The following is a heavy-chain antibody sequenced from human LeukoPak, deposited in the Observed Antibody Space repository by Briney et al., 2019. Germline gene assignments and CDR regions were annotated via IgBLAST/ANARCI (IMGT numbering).Heavy chain of an antibody. V-gene: IGHV3-30*03. CDR1: GFTFSSYG. CDR3: ARAELHDQYSSGWPIDY. D-gene: IGHD6-19*01. CDR2: ISYDAKSN. J-gene: IGHJ4*02. Sequence: GGSLRLSCVTSGFTFSSYGMHWVRQVPGKGLEWVAVISYDAKSNYHVDSVKGRFTISRDNSKNTLYLQMNSLRAEDTAVYYCARAELHDQYSSGWPIDYWGQGTLVTVSS.